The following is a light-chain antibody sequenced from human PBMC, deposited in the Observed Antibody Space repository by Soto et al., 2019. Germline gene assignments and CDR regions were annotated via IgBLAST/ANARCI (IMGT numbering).Light chain of an antibody. CDR3: SSYSSTDTHV. V-gene: IGLV2-14*01. J-gene: IGLJ2*01. Sequence: QSALTQPASVSGSPGQSITISCTGTSSDIGGYDYVSWYQQPPDKAPKLMIYEVFTRPAGVSNRFSGSKSGNTASLTISELQAEDEAHYYCSSYSSTDTHVFGGGTKVTVL. CDR2: EVF. CDR1: SSDIGGYDY.